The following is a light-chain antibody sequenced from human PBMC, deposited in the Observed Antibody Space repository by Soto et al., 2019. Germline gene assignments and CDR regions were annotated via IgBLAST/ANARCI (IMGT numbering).Light chain of an antibody. J-gene: IGKJ4*01. CDR1: QDISNY. CDR2: DAS. CDR3: QQYDNLPLT. V-gene: IGKV1-33*01. Sequence: DIQMTQSPSSLSASVGDRVTITCQASQDISNYLNWYQQKPGKAPKLLIYDASNLETGVPSRFSGSGSGTDFTFPIRSLQPEDIATYYCQQYDNLPLTFGGGTKVEIK.